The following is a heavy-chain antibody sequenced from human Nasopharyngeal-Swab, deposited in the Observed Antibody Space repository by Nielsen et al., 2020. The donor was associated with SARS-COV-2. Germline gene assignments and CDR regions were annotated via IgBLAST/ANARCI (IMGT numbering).Heavy chain of an antibody. Sequence: GGSLSLSCAVSGFSFSSYAMRCVRQHPAKGLEWVAVISYDGSNKYYADSVKGRFTISRDNSKNTLYLQMNSLRAEDTAVYYCARDFSEKGYYYYGMDDWGQGTTVTVSS. CDR2: ISYDGSNK. CDR3: ARDFSEKGYYYYGMDD. CDR1: GFSFSSYA. V-gene: IGHV3-30*04. J-gene: IGHJ6*02. D-gene: IGHD1-26*01.